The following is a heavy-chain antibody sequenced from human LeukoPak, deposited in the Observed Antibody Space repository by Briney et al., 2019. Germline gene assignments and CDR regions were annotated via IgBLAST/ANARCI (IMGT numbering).Heavy chain of an antibody. V-gene: IGHV3-53*01. Sequence: GGSLRLSCAASGFTVSSNYMSWVRQAPGKGLEWVSVIYSGGSTYYADSVKGRFTISRDNSKNTLYLQMNSLRAEDTAVYYCASDLQGIAVAGFVYWGQGTLVTVSP. J-gene: IGHJ4*02. CDR1: GFTVSSNY. D-gene: IGHD6-19*01. CDR3: ASDLQGIAVAGFVY. CDR2: IYSGGST.